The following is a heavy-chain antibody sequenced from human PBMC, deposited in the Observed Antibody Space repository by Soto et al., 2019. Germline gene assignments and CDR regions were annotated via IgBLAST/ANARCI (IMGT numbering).Heavy chain of an antibody. CDR1: GYTLTELS. Sequence: ASVKVSCKVSGYTLTELSMHWVRQAPGKGLEWMGGFDPEDGETIYAQKFQGRVTMTGDTSTDTAYMELSSLRSEDTAVYYCATLRTTVTTWGIAGYYGMDVWGQGTTVTVSS. CDR3: ATLRTTVTTWGIAGYYGMDV. J-gene: IGHJ6*02. D-gene: IGHD4-17*01. V-gene: IGHV1-24*01. CDR2: FDPEDGET.